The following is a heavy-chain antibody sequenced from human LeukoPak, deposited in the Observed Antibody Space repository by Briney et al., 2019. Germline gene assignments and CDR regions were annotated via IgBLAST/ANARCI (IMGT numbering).Heavy chain of an antibody. V-gene: IGHV1-46*01. J-gene: IGHJ4*02. CDR3: AREISSSALDY. CDR2: INPRGDST. Sequence: GASVKVSCKASGYTFTGYYMHWVRQAPGQGLEWMGIINPRGDSTTCAQRFQGRVALTKDVSTNTLYMELSSLRSEDTAVYFCAREISSSALDYWGQGTLVTVSS. CDR1: GYTFTGYY. D-gene: IGHD6-6*01.